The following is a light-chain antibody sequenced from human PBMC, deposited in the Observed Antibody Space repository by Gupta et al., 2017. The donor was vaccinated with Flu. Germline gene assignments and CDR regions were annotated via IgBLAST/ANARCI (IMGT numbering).Light chain of an antibody. CDR2: WAS. CDR3: QQYYTTPLA. V-gene: IGKV4-1*01. J-gene: IGKJ3*01. Sequence: DIVMTQPPDSLAVSLGERATINCKSSQSVLYSSNDKNYLAWYQHKPGQPPKLLIYWASTRESGVPDRFSGSGSGTDFTLTISSLQAEDVAIYYCQQYYTTPLAFGPGTKVDIK. CDR1: QSVLYSSNDKNY.